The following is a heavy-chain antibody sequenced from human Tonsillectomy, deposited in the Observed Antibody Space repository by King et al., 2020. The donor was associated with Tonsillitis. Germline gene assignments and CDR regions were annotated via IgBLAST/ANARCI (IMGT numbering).Heavy chain of an antibody. Sequence: QLQESGPGLVKPSETLSLTCTVSVGSISSSSYYWGWIRPPPGKGLEWIGSIYYSGSTYYNPSLKSRVTISVDTSKNQFSLKLSSVTAADTAVYYCARKPTDYGDYYYFDYWGQGTLVTVSS. CDR1: VGSISSSSYY. V-gene: IGHV4-39*01. CDR2: IYYSGST. J-gene: IGHJ4*02. CDR3: ARKPTDYGDYYYFDY. D-gene: IGHD4-17*01.